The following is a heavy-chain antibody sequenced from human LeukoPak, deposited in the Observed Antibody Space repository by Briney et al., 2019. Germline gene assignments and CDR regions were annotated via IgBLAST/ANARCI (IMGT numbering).Heavy chain of an antibody. V-gene: IGHV4-39*01. CDR2: IYYSGST. CDR1: GGSISSSSYY. Sequence: SETLSLTCTVSGGSISSSSYYWGWIRRPPGKGLEWIGSIYYSGSTYYNPSLKSRVTISVDTSMNQFSLKLSSVTAADTAVYYCARHHALDYYGSGSYYYGWFDPWGQGTLVTVSS. J-gene: IGHJ5*02. CDR3: ARHHALDYYGSGSYYYGWFDP. D-gene: IGHD3-10*01.